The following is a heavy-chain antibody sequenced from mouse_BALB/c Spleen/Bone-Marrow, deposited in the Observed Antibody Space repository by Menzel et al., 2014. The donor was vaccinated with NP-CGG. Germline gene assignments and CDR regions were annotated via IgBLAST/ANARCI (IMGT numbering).Heavy chain of an antibody. Sequence: VQLQQSGPELVKPGASVKISCKASGYSFTGHFMNWVMQSHGKSLEWIGRINPYNGDTFYNQKFKGKATLTVDKSSSTAHMELRSLASEDSAVYYCARSGNYGSSYFDYWGQGTTLTVSS. V-gene: IGHV1-20*02. CDR1: GYSFTGHF. CDR3: ARSGNYGSSYFDY. J-gene: IGHJ2*01. D-gene: IGHD1-1*01. CDR2: INPYNGDT.